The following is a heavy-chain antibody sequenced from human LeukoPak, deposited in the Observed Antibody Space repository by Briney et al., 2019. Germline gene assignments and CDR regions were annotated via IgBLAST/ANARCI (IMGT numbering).Heavy chain of an antibody. CDR3: ARGPMVVDY. V-gene: IGHV3-30-3*01. Sequence: GSLRLSCAASGFTFSSYAMHWVRQAPGKGLEWVAVISYDGSNKYYADSVKGRFTISRDNSKNTLYLQMNSLRAEDTAVYYCARGPMVVDYWGQGTLVTVSS. D-gene: IGHD2-15*01. CDR2: ISYDGSNK. CDR1: GFTFSSYA. J-gene: IGHJ4*02.